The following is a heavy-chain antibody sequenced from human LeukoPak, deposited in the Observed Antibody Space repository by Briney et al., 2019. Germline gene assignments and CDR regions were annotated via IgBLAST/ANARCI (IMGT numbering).Heavy chain of an antibody. Sequence: SETLSLTCTVSGGSISSYYWSWIRQPAGKGLEWIGRIYTSGSTNYNPSLKSRVTMSVDTSKNQFSLKLSSVTAADTAVYYCARGAHDYGDYGFDYWGQGTLVTVSS. V-gene: IGHV4-4*07. CDR3: ARGAHDYGDYGFDY. D-gene: IGHD4-17*01. CDR1: GGSISSYY. J-gene: IGHJ4*02. CDR2: IYTSGST.